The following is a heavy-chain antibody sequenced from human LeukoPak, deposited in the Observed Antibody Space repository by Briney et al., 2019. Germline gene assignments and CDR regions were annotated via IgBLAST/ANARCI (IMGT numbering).Heavy chain of an antibody. CDR2: IKQDGSEK. CDR1: GFTFSSYW. Sequence: GGSLRLSCAASGFTFSSYWMSWVRQAPGKGLEWVANIKQDGSEKYYVDSVKGRFTISRDNAKNSLYRQMNSLRAEDTAVYYCARSHTYRTYYYDSHWGQGTLVTVSS. J-gene: IGHJ4*02. D-gene: IGHD3-22*01. V-gene: IGHV3-7*01. CDR3: ARSHTYRTYYYDSH.